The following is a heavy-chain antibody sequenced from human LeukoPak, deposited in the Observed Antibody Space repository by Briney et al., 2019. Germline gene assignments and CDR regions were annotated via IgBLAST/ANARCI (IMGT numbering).Heavy chain of an antibody. Sequence: GGSLRLSCAASGFTFSSYWMSWVRQAPGKGLEWVANIKQDGSEKYYVDSVKGRFTISRDNPKNSLYLQMNSLRAEDTAVYYCARDAVSWATSSWFAALVYWGQGTLVTVSS. CDR1: GFTFSSYW. V-gene: IGHV3-7*01. D-gene: IGHD6-13*01. J-gene: IGHJ4*02. CDR2: IKQDGSEK. CDR3: ARDAVSWATSSWFAALVY.